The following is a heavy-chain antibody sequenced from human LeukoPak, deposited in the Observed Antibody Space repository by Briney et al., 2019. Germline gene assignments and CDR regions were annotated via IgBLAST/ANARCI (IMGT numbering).Heavy chain of an antibody. CDR2: ISWNSGSI. J-gene: IGHJ4*02. Sequence: PGRSLRLSCAASGFTFDDYAMHWVRQAPGKGLEWVSGISWNSGSIGYADSVKGRFTISRDNAKNSLYLQMNSLRAEDTALYYCAKDFIAAAGKGPFDYWGQGTLVTVSS. D-gene: IGHD6-13*01. CDR1: GFTFDDYA. CDR3: AKDFIAAAGKGPFDY. V-gene: IGHV3-9*01.